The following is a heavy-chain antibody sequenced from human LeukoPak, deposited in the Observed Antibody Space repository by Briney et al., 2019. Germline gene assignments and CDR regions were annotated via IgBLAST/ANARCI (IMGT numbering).Heavy chain of an antibody. Sequence: GGSLRLSCAASGFTFSSFWMSWVRQAPGKGLEWVANIKQDGSEKYYVDSVKGRFTISRDNAKNSLYLQMNSLRAEDTAVYYCAKDGKYYYDSSGYYPFDYWGQGTLVTVSS. CDR1: GFTFSSFW. V-gene: IGHV3-7*01. D-gene: IGHD3-22*01. CDR2: IKQDGSEK. CDR3: AKDGKYYYDSSGYYPFDY. J-gene: IGHJ4*02.